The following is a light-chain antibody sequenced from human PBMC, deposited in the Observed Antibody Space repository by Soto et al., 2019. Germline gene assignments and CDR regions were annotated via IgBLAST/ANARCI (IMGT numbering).Light chain of an antibody. V-gene: IGKV1-5*01. CDR2: DAS. CDR3: KQYNSYSWT. J-gene: IGKJ1*01. CDR1: QSISSW. Sequence: DIQMTQSPSTLSASVGDRVTITCRASQSISSWLAWYQQKPGKAPKLLIYDASSLESGVPSRFSGSGSGTEFTLTISSLQADDFAIYYCKQYNSYSWTFGQGTKVEIK.